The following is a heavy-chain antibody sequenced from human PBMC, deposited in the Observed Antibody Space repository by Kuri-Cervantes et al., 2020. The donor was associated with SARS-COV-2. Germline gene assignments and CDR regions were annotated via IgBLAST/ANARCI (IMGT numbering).Heavy chain of an antibody. CDR2: FDPEDGET. CDR1: GYTLTELS. D-gene: IGHD6-19*01. CDR3: ARGIAVAGRGWFDP. J-gene: IGHJ5*02. Sequence: ASVKVSCKVSGYTLTELSMHWVRQAPGKGLEWMGGFDPEDGETIYAQKFQGRVTMTEDTSTDTAYMELSRLRSDDTAVYYCARGIAVAGRGWFDPWGQGTLVTVSS. V-gene: IGHV1-24*01.